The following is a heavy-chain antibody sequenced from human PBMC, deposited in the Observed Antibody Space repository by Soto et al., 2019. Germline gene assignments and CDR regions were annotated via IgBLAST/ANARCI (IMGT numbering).Heavy chain of an antibody. D-gene: IGHD4-4*01. V-gene: IGHV4-31*03. CDR3: ARDAGLQNAFDI. J-gene: IGHJ3*02. CDR2: IYYSGST. CDR1: GGSISSGGYY. Sequence: SETLSLTCTVSGGSISSGGYYWSWIRHHPGKGKEWIEYIYYSGSTYYNPSLKSRVTISIDTSKNQFSLKLSSVTAADTAVYYCARDAGLQNAFDIWGQGTMVTVSS.